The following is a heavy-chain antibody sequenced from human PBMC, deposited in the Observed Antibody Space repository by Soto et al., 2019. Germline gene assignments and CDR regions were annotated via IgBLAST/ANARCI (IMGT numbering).Heavy chain of an antibody. CDR1: GFSFSSAW. J-gene: IGHJ4*02. CDR3: YRDSIYTTAQFGFDY. CDR2: IKSKIDGGTT. V-gene: IGHV3-15*07. Sequence: GGSLRLSCAASGFSFSSAWINWVRQAPGKGLEWVGRIKSKIDGGTTDFAESVKGRVAISRDDSKDMTYMQMNSLKVEDTAAYECYRDSIYTTAQFGFDYWGQGTLVTVSS. D-gene: IGHD4-17*01.